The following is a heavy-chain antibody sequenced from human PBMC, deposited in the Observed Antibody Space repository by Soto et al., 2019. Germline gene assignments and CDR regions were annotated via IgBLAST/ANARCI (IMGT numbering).Heavy chain of an antibody. D-gene: IGHD1-26*01. CDR3: ARWEYGMDV. J-gene: IGHJ6*02. CDR2: IYYSATT. Sequence: QVELQESGPGLVKPSETLSLTCTVSGGSVSSGYYYWSWIRQPPGKGLEWIGYIYYSATTNYNPSLKSRVTISTDASMNRSSLKLKSVPAADTAVYYCARWEYGMDVWGQGTTVTVSS. CDR1: GGSVSSGYYY. V-gene: IGHV4-61*01.